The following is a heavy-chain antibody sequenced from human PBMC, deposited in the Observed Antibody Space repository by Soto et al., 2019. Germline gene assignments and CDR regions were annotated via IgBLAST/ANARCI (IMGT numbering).Heavy chain of an antibody. D-gene: IGHD6-13*01. CDR2: IDPTDSYT. CDR1: GYSFPSYW. CDR3: AGHRAAAGRDTFDI. J-gene: IGHJ3*02. Sequence: GESLKISCKGSGYSFPSYWINWVRQMPGKGLEWMGRIDPTDSYTNYSPSFQGHVPISADKSISTAYLQWSSLKASDTAMYYCAGHRAAAGRDTFDIWGQGTMVTVSS. V-gene: IGHV5-10-1*01.